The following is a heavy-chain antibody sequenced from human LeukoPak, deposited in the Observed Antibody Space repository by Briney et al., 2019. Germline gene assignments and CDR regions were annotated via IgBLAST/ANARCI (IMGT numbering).Heavy chain of an antibody. D-gene: IGHD6-19*01. CDR3: VARGGWARFDY. J-gene: IGHJ4*02. CDR2: ISSSSSTI. V-gene: IGHV3-48*04. CDR1: GFTFSSYS. Sequence: AGGSLRLSCAASGFTFSSYSTNWVRQAPGKGLEWVSYISSSSSTIYYADSVKGRFTISRDNAKNSLYLQMNSLRAEDTAVYYCVARGGWARFDYWGQGTLVTVSS.